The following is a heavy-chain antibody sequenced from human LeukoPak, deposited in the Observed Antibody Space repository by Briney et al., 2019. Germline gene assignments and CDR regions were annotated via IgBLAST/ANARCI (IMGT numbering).Heavy chain of an antibody. V-gene: IGHV4-61*02. J-gene: IGHJ4*02. D-gene: IGHD6-13*01. CDR1: GASISSGDYY. Sequence: PSETLSLTCTVSGASISSGDYYWSWIRQPAGKGLEWIGRISSSGSTNYNPSLKSRVTISVDTSKNQFSLKLSSVTAADTAVYYCARGGSRNFDYWGQGTLVTVSS. CDR3: ARGGSRNFDY. CDR2: ISSSGST.